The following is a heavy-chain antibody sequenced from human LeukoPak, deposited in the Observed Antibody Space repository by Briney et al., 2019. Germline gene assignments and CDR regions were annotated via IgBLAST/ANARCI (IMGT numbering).Heavy chain of an antibody. Sequence: SETLSLTCTVSGGSMSSLYWSWIRQPPGKGLEWIGYIYYSGTTKYNPSLESRVTLSVDTSKNQFSLKLNSVTAADTAVYYCARHGGSYCIYWGQGTLVTVSS. CDR2: IYYSGTT. D-gene: IGHD1-26*01. CDR3: ARHGGSYCIY. V-gene: IGHV4-59*08. J-gene: IGHJ4*02. CDR1: GGSMSSLY.